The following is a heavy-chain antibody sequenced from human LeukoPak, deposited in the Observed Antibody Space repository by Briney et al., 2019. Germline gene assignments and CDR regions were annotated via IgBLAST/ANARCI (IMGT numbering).Heavy chain of an antibody. CDR1: GFTFSSYW. Sequence: GGSLSLSCAASGFTFSSYWMHWVRQAPGKGLVGVSRTKSDGSTRYADSVKGRFTISRDNAKNTVSLQMTSLRAEDTGVYYCARAPSEIGGYYPEYFRHWGQGTLVIVSS. V-gene: IGHV3-74*01. CDR3: ARAPSEIGGYYPEYFRH. J-gene: IGHJ1*01. D-gene: IGHD3-22*01. CDR2: TKSDGST.